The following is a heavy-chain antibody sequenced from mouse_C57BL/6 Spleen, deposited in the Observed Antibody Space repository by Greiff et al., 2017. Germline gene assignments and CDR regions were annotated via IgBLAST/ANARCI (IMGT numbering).Heavy chain of an antibody. D-gene: IGHD1-1*01. Sequence: VQLQQSGPELVKPGASVKIPCKASGYTFTDYNMDWVKQSHGKSLEWIGDINPNNGGTIYNQKFKGKATLTVDKSSSTAYMELRSLTSEDTAVYYCARFGNYYGSSYDWFAYWGQGTLVTVSA. CDR1: GYTFTDYN. J-gene: IGHJ3*01. V-gene: IGHV1-18*01. CDR3: ARFGNYYGSSYDWFAY. CDR2: INPNNGGT.